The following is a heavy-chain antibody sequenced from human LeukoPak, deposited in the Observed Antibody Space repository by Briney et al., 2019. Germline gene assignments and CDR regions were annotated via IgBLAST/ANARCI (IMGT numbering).Heavy chain of an antibody. Sequence: SVKVSCKASGGTFSSYAISWVRQAPGQGLEWMGGIIPIFGTANYAQKFQGRVTITADESTSTAYMELSSLRSEDTAVYYCARVDYYDSSGPQPHGMDVWGQGTTVTVSS. CDR1: GGTFSSYA. CDR2: IIPIFGTA. J-gene: IGHJ6*02. D-gene: IGHD3-22*01. CDR3: ARVDYYDSSGPQPHGMDV. V-gene: IGHV1-69*13.